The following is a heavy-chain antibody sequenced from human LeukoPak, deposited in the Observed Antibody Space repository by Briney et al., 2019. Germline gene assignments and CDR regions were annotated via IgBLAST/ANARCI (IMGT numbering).Heavy chain of an antibody. V-gene: IGHV3-21*01. Sequence: GGSLRLSCAASGFTFSSYSMNWVRQAPGKGPEWVSSISSSSSYIYYADSVKGRFTISRDNAKNSLYLQMNSLRAEDTAVYYCAREWELLGYYYYGMDVWGQGTAVTVSS. CDR2: ISSSSSYI. D-gene: IGHD1-26*01. CDR3: AREWELLGYYYYGMDV. CDR1: GFTFSSYS. J-gene: IGHJ6*02.